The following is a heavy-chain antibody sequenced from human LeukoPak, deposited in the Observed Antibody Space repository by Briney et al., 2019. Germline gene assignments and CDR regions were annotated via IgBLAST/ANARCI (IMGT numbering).Heavy chain of an antibody. V-gene: IGHV1-18*01. CDR1: GYTFTTYG. D-gene: IGHD3-10*01. Sequence: ASVKVSCKASGYTFTTYGISWVRQAPGQGLEWMGWISAYNGDTNYAQKFQGRVTMTRDTSISTAYMELSRLRSDDTAVYYCARVPYYYGSGLDVWGKGTTVTVSS. CDR2: ISAYNGDT. CDR3: ARVPYYYGSGLDV. J-gene: IGHJ6*04.